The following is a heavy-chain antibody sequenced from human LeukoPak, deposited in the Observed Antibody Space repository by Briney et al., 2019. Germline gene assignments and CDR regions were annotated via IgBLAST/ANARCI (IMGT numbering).Heavy chain of an antibody. J-gene: IGHJ4*02. CDR1: GGSFSGYY. Sequence: TSETLSLTCAVYGGSFSGYYWSWIRQPPGKGLEWIGEINHSGSTNYNPSLKSRVTISVDTSKNQFSLKLSSVTAADTAVYYCARPGGPAASTFDYWGQGTLVTVSS. CDR2: INHSGST. D-gene: IGHD2-2*01. V-gene: IGHV4-34*01. CDR3: ARPGGPAASTFDY.